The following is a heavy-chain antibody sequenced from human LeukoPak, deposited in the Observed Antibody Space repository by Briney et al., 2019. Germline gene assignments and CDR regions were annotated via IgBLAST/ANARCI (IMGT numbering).Heavy chain of an antibody. CDR2: INHSGST. CDR1: GGSFSGYY. Sequence: PSETLSLTCAVYGGSFSGYYWSWIRQPPGKGLEWIGEINHSGSTNYNPSLKSRVTISVDTSKNQFSLKLSSVTAADTAVYYCARADSGSGDLDYWGQGTLVTVSS. J-gene: IGHJ4*02. D-gene: IGHD6-19*01. CDR3: ARADSGSGDLDY. V-gene: IGHV4-34*01.